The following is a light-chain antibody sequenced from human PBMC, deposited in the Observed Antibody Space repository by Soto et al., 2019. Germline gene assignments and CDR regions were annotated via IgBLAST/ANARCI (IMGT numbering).Light chain of an antibody. CDR2: AAS. V-gene: IGKV1-39*01. J-gene: IGKJ4*01. CDR1: KSISSY. CDR3: KQSYSTPPT. Sequence: DIQMTQSPSSLSASVGDRVTITCRASKSISSYLNWYQQKPGQAPKLLIYAASSLQSGLPSRFSGSGSGTDFTLTIRSLQPEDFATYYGKQSYSTPPTFGGGTNLEIK.